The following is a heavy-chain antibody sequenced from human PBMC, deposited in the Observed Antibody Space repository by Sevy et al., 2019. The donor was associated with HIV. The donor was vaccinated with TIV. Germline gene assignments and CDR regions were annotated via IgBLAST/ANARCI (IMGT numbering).Heavy chain of an antibody. CDR1: GYTFTDYF. Sequence: ASVKVSCKASGYTFTDYFMHWVRQAPGQGLEWMGWMNPNSGGTNYAQRFRGRVTMTRDTSISTAYMELSRLRSDDTAVYYCASLSGYYYDSSRYYNTDAFDIWGQGTMVTVSS. CDR2: MNPNSGGT. D-gene: IGHD3-22*01. J-gene: IGHJ3*02. V-gene: IGHV1-2*02. CDR3: ASLSGYYYDSSRYYNTDAFDI.